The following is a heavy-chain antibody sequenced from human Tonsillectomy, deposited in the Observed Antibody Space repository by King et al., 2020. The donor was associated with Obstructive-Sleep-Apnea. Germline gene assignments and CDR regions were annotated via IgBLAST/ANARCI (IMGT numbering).Heavy chain of an antibody. CDR3: ARHSFVTDMGPPPVDY. CDR2: IYYSGST. D-gene: IGHD5-18*01. V-gene: IGHV4-59*08. CDR1: GGSISSHY. J-gene: IGHJ4*02. Sequence: VQLQESGPGLVKPSETLSLTCTVSGGSISSHYWSWIRQPPGKGLEWIGYIYYSGSTNYNPSLKSRVTISVDTSKNQFSLKLSSVTAADTAVYYCARHSFVTDMGPPPVDYWGQGTLVTVSS.